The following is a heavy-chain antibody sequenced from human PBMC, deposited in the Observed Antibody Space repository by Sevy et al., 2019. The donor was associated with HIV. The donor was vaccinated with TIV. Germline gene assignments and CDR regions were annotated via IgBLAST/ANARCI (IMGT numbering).Heavy chain of an antibody. J-gene: IGHJ6*03. CDR1: GFTFSSYA. Sequence: GGSLRLSCAASGFTFSSYAMSWVRQAPGKGLEWVSAISGSGGSTYYGVSVKGRFTISRDNSKKTLYLQMNSVRAEDTAVYYSAKVSDSLSTMVRGPGEHYYYYMDVWGKGTTVTVSS. CDR3: AKVSDSLSTMVRGPGEHYYYYMDV. V-gene: IGHV3-23*01. D-gene: IGHD3-10*01. CDR2: ISGSGGST.